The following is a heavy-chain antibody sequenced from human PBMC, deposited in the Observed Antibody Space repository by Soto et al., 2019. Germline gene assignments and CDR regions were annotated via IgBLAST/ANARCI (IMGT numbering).Heavy chain of an antibody. J-gene: IGHJ6*02. CDR2: IDPSDSYT. CDR1: GYSFTSYW. CDR3: ARQSEWLVPYYYFGMDV. V-gene: IGHV5-10-1*01. D-gene: IGHD6-19*01. Sequence: GESLKISCKGSGYSFTSYWISWVRQMPGKGLEWMGRIDPSDSYTNYSPSFQGHVTISAYKSISTAYLQWSSLKASDTAMYYCARQSEWLVPYYYFGMDVWGQGTTVTVSS.